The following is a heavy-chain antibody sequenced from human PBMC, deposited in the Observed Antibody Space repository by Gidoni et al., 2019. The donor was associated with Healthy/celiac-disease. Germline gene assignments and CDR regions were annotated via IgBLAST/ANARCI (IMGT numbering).Heavy chain of an antibody. CDR2: IRSKANSYAT. V-gene: IGHV3-73*01. D-gene: IGHD5-12*01. J-gene: IGHJ4*02. Sequence: VQPVESGGGLVGPGGSLHLSCAASGFTFSGSAMHWVRQASGKGLEWVGRIRSKANSYATAYAASVKGRFTISRDDSKNTAYLQMNSLKTEDTAVYYCTSQAGRDGYNSPRHFDYWGQGTLVTVSS. CDR1: GFTFSGSA. CDR3: TSQAGRDGYNSPRHFDY.